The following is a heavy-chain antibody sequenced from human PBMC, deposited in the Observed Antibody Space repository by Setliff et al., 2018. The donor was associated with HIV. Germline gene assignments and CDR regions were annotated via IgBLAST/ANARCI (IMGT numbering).Heavy chain of an antibody. Sequence: PSETLSLTCTVSGGSISSHYWSWIRQPPGKGLEWIGYIYTGGSTNYNPSLKSRVTIFVNTSKNQLSLKLSSVTAADTAVYYCARVGRYSSSFYYMDVWGKGTTVTVSS. CDR1: GGSISSHY. D-gene: IGHD6-6*01. V-gene: IGHV4-4*08. CDR2: IYTGGST. J-gene: IGHJ6*03. CDR3: ARVGRYSSSFYYMDV.